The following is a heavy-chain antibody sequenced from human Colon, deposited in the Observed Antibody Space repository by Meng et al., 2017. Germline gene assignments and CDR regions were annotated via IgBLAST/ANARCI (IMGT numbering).Heavy chain of an antibody. CDR1: EFTFSSYR. D-gene: IGHD3-22*01. CDR2: SRSSSSYI. CDR3: ARDLFGSGSDY. V-gene: IGHV3-21*01. J-gene: IGHJ4*02. Sequence: AACEFTFSSYRVSWDRRAPGKGVEWVSGSRSSSSYIYYADSVKGRFTISRDNAKNSLYLQMNSLRAEDTAVYYCARDLFGSGSDYWGQGTLVTVSS.